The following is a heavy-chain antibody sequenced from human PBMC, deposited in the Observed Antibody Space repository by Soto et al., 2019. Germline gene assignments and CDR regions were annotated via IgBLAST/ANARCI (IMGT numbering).Heavy chain of an antibody. V-gene: IGHV5-51*01. D-gene: IGHD3-10*01. CDR3: ARDRAYASGNYNSRNFDY. J-gene: IGHJ4*02. CDR2: IYPGDSDI. Sequence: GESLKISCKGSGFSFTNYWIGWVRQMPGKGLEWMGDIYPGDSDIRYSPSFRGQVTISADKSITTAYLQWSSLKASDTAMYYCARDRAYASGNYNSRNFDYWGQGTLVTVSS. CDR1: GFSFTNYW.